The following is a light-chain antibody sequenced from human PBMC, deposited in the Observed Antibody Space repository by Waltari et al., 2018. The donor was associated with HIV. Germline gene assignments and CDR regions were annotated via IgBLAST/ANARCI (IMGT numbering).Light chain of an antibody. J-gene: IGLJ2*01. CDR1: TTNIGAYKF. CDR3: CSYAGDYVWV. V-gene: IGLV2-11*01. CDR2: DVT. Sequence: QSALTQPRSVSGSPGQSVTISCTGSTTNIGAYKFVSWYQHHPGKVPKLLLYDVTTRPSGVPDRFSGSKSGISASLTISGLQAGDEAHYFCCSYAGDYVWVFGGGTKLTVL.